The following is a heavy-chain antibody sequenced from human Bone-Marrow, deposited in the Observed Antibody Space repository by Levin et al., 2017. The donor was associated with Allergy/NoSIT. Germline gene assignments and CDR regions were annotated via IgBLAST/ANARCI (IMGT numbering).Heavy chain of an antibody. CDR3: AKDTPVVTSSGWSGNSFDY. D-gene: IGHD6-19*01. V-gene: IGHV3-23*01. Sequence: GASVKVSCAASGFSFSRNAMSWVRQAPGKGLEWVSTVTGASASTYYADSVKGRFNVYRDNSRNTLYLQMNSLTVEDTALYFCAKDTPVVTSSGWSGNSFDYWGQGSLVIVSS. J-gene: IGHJ4*02. CDR2: VTGASAST. CDR1: GFSFSRNA.